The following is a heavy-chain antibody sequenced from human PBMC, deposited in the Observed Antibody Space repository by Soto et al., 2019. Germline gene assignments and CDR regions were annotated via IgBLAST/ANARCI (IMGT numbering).Heavy chain of an antibody. V-gene: IGHV1-69*13. J-gene: IGHJ5*02. Sequence: SVKVSCKASGGTFSSYAISWVRQAPGQGLEWMGGIIPIFGTANYAQKFQGRVTITADESTSTAYMELSSLRSEDTAVYYCARLNYDSSGYYYWFDPWGQGTLVTVSS. D-gene: IGHD3-22*01. CDR2: IIPIFGTA. CDR1: GGTFSSYA. CDR3: ARLNYDSSGYYYWFDP.